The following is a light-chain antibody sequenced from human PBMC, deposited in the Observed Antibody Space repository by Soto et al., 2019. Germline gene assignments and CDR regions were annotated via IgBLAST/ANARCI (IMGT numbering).Light chain of an antibody. J-gene: IGKJ1*01. V-gene: IGKV3-20*01. CDR1: QSVPGNY. Sequence: EIVLTQSPGTLSLSPGERATLSCRASQSVPGNYLAWLQQKPDQSPRLLIYGASSKATGIPDSFSSSGSGTYFTLTISRLEPEDFAVYYCQQYTSPPWTLEQGTKVET. CDR2: GAS. CDR3: QQYTSPPWT.